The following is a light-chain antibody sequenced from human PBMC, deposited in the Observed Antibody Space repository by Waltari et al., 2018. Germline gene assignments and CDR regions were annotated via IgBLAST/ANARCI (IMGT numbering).Light chain of an antibody. CDR1: SSNIGSKS. V-gene: IGLV1-44*01. CDR2: SNN. J-gene: IGLJ2*01. Sequence: SVLTQPPSVSGTPGQRVSISCSGSSSNIGSKSVNWYQQVPGTAPKLLIYSNNQRPSGVPDRFSGPKSGTSASLAISGLQSEDEADYYCATWDDSLNGLFGGGTKLTVL. CDR3: ATWDDSLNGL.